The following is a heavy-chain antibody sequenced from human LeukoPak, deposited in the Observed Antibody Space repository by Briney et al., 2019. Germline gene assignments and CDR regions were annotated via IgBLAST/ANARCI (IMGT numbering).Heavy chain of an antibody. CDR1: GFTFSDYY. V-gene: IGHV3-11*01. CDR2: ISRGGNTI. CDR3: ARRAGAYSHPYDY. J-gene: IGHJ4*02. D-gene: IGHD4/OR15-4a*01. Sequence: PGGTLRLSCAASGFTFSDYYMSWIRQAPGKGLEWVSYISRGGNTIYYADSLKGRFTISRDNAKNSLYLQMNSLRAEDTAVYYCARRAGAYSHPYDYWGQGTLVTVSS.